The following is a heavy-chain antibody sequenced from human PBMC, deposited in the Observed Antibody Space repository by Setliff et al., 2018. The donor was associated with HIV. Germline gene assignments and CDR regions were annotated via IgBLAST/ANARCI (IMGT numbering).Heavy chain of an antibody. CDR3: ARDGMGANYDTLTGYYKSGYYFDY. V-gene: IGHV4-4*02. Sequence: SETLSLTCAVSGGSISSSNWWSWVRQPPGKGLEWIGEIYDSGSTNYNPSLKSRVTISVDKSKNQFSLKLRSVTAADTAVYYCARDGMGANYDTLTGYYKSGYYFDYWGQGTLVTVSS. CDR2: IYDSGST. D-gene: IGHD3-9*01. CDR1: GGSISSSNW. J-gene: IGHJ4*02.